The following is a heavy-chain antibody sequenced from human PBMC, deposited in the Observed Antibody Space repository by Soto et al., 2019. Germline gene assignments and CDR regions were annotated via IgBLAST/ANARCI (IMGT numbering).Heavy chain of an antibody. J-gene: IGHJ4*02. CDR3: ARTKSDILTGYPEHYFDY. CDR2: NYYSGST. Sequence: SETLSLTCTVSGGSISSYYWSWIRQPPGKGLEWIGYNYYSGSTNYNPSLKSRVTISVDTSKNQFSLKLSSVTAADTAVYYCARTKSDILTGYPEHYFDYWGQGTLVTVSS. CDR1: GGSISSYY. V-gene: IGHV4-59*08. D-gene: IGHD3-9*01.